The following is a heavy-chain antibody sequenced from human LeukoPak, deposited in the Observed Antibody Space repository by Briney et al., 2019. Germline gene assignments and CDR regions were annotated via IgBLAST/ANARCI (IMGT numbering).Heavy chain of an antibody. CDR1: GYSFTTYW. D-gene: IGHD2-2*01. CDR3: ARRQGCSSTSCPPDY. Sequence: GEYRQISCRGSGYSFTTYWIGWVRQMPGKGLEWMGIIYPGDSDTRYSPSFQGQVTMSADKSINTAYLQWSSLKASDTAMYYCARRQGCSSTSCPPDYWGQGTLVSASS. CDR2: IYPGDSDT. V-gene: IGHV5-51*01. J-gene: IGHJ4*02.